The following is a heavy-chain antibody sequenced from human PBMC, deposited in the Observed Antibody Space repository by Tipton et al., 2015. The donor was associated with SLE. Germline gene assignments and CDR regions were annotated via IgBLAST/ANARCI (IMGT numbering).Heavy chain of an antibody. CDR2: ISAYNGNT. D-gene: IGHD5-12*01. J-gene: IGHJ4*02. CDR1: GYTFISYG. CDR3: ARGYTGYDYQYYFDS. Sequence: QLVQSGAEVKKPGASVKVSCKASGYTFISYGISWVRQAPGQGLEWMGWISAYNGNTNYAQKLQGRVTVTSDTSTNTAYMELRSLRSDDTAVYYCARGYTGYDYQYYFDSWGQGTLVTVSS. V-gene: IGHV1-18*01.